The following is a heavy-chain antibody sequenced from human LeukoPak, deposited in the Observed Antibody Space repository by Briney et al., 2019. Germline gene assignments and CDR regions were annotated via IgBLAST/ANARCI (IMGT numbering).Heavy chain of an antibody. D-gene: IGHD5-18*01. V-gene: IGHV3-7*01. J-gene: IGHJ6*02. CDR3: ARDLVEGYSYGYYYYYGMDV. Sequence: GGSLRLSCAASGFTFSSYWMSWVRQAPGKGLEWVANIKQDGSEKYYVDSVKGRFTISRDNAKYSLYLQMNSLRAEDTAVYYCARDLVEGYSYGYYYYYGMDVWGQGTTVTVSS. CDR1: GFTFSSYW. CDR2: IKQDGSEK.